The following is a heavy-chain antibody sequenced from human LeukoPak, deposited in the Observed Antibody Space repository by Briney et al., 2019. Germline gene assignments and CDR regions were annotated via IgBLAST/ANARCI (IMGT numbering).Heavy chain of an antibody. CDR1: GGSFSGYY. CDR3: ARRGGYCSSTSCYRGNWFDP. Sequence: SETLSLTCAVYGGSFSGYYWSWICQPPGKGLEWIGEINHSGSTNYNPSLKSRVTISVDTSKNQFSLKLSSVTAADTAVYYCARRGGYCSSTSCYRGNWFDPWGQGTLVTVSS. J-gene: IGHJ5*02. V-gene: IGHV4-34*01. CDR2: INHSGST. D-gene: IGHD2-2*03.